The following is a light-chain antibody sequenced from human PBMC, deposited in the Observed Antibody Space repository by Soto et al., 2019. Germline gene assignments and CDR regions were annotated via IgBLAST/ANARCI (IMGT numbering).Light chain of an antibody. CDR1: QSVSSY. CDR3: QQRSNWPRT. J-gene: IGKJ1*01. V-gene: IGKV3-11*01. CDR2: DAS. Sequence: ESVLTQSPATLSSSPGERATLSCRASQSVSSYLAWYQQKPGQAPRLLIYDASNRATGIPARFSGSGSGTDFTLTISSLEPEDFAVYYCQQRSNWPRTFGQGTKVDIK.